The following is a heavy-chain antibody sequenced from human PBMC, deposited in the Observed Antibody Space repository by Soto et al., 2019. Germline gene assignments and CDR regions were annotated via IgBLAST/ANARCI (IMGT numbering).Heavy chain of an antibody. J-gene: IGHJ5*02. Sequence: QVQLQQWGAGLLKPSETLSLTCAVYGGSFSGYYWSWIRQPPGKGLEWIGEINHSGSTNYNPSLKSRVTISVDTSKNQCSLKLSSVTAADTAVYYCARGHSYNWNDWFDPWGQRTLVTVSS. CDR2: INHSGST. D-gene: IGHD1-20*01. V-gene: IGHV4-34*01. CDR1: GGSFSGYY. CDR3: ARGHSYNWNDWFDP.